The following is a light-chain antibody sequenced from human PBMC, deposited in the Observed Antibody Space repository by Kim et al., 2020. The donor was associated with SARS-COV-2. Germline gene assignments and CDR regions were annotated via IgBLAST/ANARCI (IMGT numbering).Light chain of an antibody. J-gene: IGLJ3*02. CDR1: SLRSYY. CDR2: GKN. V-gene: IGLV3-19*01. CDR3: NSRDSSGNHLV. Sequence: ALGQKVRSTCQGYSLRSYYASWYQQKPGQAPVLVIYGKNNRPSGIPDRFSGSSSGNTASLTITGAQAEDEADYYCNSRDSSGNHLVFGGGTQLTVL.